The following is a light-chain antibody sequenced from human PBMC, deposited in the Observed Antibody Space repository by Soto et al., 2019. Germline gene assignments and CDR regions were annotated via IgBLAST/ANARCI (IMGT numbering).Light chain of an antibody. J-gene: IGKJ5*01. CDR2: DAS. CDR1: QSVSSY. V-gene: IGKV3-11*01. Sequence: EIVFTQSPATLSLSPGERATLSCRASQSVSSYLAWYQQKPGQAPRLLIYDASNRATGIPARLSGSGSGTDFTLTIRSLEPEDFAVYYCQQRSNWPTFGQGTRLEIK. CDR3: QQRSNWPT.